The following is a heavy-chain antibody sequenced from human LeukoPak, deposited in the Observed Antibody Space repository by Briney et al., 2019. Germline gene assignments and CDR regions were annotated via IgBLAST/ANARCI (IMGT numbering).Heavy chain of an antibody. CDR2: ISAYNGNT. Sequence: ASVKVSCKASGYTFTSYGISWVRQAPGQGLEWMGWISAYNGNTNYAQKLQGRVTMTTDTPTSTAYMELRSLRSDDTAVYYCARDQGYYGSGTVDYWGQGTLVTVSS. CDR3: ARDQGYYGSGTVDY. CDR1: GYTFTSYG. V-gene: IGHV1-18*04. D-gene: IGHD3-10*01. J-gene: IGHJ4*02.